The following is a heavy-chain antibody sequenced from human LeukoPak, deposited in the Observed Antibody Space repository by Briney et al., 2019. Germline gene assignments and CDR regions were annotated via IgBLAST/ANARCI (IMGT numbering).Heavy chain of an antibody. CDR2: IGGSGGST. CDR1: GFTFSSYA. D-gene: IGHD6-19*01. CDR3: AREGSGENWFDP. J-gene: IGHJ5*02. Sequence: GGSLRLSCAASGFTFSSYAMSWVRQAPGKGLEWVSAIGGSGGSTYYADSVKGRFTISRDNPKKTLYLQMDGLRAEDTAVYYCAREGSGENWFDPWGQGTLVTVSS. V-gene: IGHV3-23*01.